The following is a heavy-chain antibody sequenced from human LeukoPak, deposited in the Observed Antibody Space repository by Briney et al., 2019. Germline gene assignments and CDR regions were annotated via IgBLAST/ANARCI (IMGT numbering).Heavy chain of an antibody. CDR3: V. Sequence: PGGSLTLSCAASGFTFSRYCMTCVRQAPGKALEWVASIKQDGSKTYYLESVKGRFSISRDNAKNSLFLEVNSLRAEDTALYFDVWGQGTMIIVSA. CDR1: GFTFSRYC. V-gene: IGHV3-7*01. J-gene: IGHJ3*01. CDR2: IKQDGSKT.